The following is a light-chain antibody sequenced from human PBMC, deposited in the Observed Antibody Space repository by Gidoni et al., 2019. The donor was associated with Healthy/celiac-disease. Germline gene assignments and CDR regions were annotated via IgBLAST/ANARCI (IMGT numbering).Light chain of an antibody. V-gene: IGKV1-5*03. Sequence: DIQMTQSPSTLSASVGDRVIITCRASQSISSWLAWYQQKPGKAPKLLIYKASSLESGVPSRFSGRGSGAEFTLTISSLQADDFATYCCQQYNSYPWTFGQGTKVEIK. CDR1: QSISSW. CDR3: QQYNSYPWT. CDR2: KAS. J-gene: IGKJ1*01.